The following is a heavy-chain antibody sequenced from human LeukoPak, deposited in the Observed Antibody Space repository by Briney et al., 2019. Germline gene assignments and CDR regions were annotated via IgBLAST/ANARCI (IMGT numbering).Heavy chain of an antibody. J-gene: IGHJ4*02. CDR2: IYYSGST. D-gene: IGHD2-15*01. V-gene: IGHV4-59*08. CDR3: ARTGCSGGSCYSDY. CDR1: GGSISSYY. Sequence: PSETLSLTCTVSGGSISSYYWIWIRQPPGKGLEWIGYIYYSGSTNYNPSLKSRVTISVDTSKNQFSLKLSSVTAADTAVYYCARTGCSGGSCYSDYWGQGTLVTVSS.